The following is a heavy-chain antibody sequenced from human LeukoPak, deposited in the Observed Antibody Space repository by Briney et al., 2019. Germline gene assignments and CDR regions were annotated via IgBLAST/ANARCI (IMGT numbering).Heavy chain of an antibody. V-gene: IGHV4-59*01. Sequence: SETLSLTCSVSGGSMSSYYWSWIRQSPGKGLEWIGYIYHSGSTDYNSSLKSRVTISVDTSKNQFSLKLSSVTTADTAVYYCARAGRWEGRPHAFDIWGQGTLVTVSS. CDR1: GGSMSSYY. J-gene: IGHJ1*01. D-gene: IGHD1-26*01. CDR2: IYHSGST. CDR3: ARAGRWEGRPHAFDI.